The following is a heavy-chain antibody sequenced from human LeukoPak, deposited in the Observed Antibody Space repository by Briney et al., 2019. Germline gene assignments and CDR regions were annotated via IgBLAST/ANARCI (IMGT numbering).Heavy chain of an antibody. V-gene: IGHV1-2*02. CDR3: ARADSSGFYFDY. J-gene: IGHJ4*02. CDR2: INPNSGGT. CDR1: GYTFTGYY. Sequence: ASVKVSCKASGYTFTGYYMHWVRRAPGQGLEWMGWINPNSGGTNYAQKFQGRVTMTRDTSISTAYMELSRLRSDDTAVYYCARADSSGFYFDYWGQGTLVTVSS. D-gene: IGHD3-22*01.